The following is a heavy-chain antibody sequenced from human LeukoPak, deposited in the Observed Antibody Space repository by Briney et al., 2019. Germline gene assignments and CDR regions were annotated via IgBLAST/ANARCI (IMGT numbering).Heavy chain of an antibody. J-gene: IGHJ4*02. V-gene: IGHV3-30*18. CDR2: ISYDGSNK. D-gene: IGHD1-26*01. CDR1: GFTFSSYG. Sequence: GRSLRLYCAASGFTFSSYGMHWVRQAPGKGLGWVAVISYDGSNKYYADSVKGRFTISRDNSKNTLYLQMNCLRAEDTAVYYCAKAPLGAQAEYYFDYWGQGTLVTVSS. CDR3: AKAPLGAQAEYYFDY.